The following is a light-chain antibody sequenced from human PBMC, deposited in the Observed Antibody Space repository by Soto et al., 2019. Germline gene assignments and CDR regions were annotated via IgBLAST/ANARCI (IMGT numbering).Light chain of an antibody. V-gene: IGKV3-20*01. CDR2: GAS. J-gene: IGKJ4*01. CDR3: QQYGSSLA. CDR1: QSFRGL. Sequence: EVVLTQSPVTLSLSPGERATLSCRASQSFRGLLAWYKQKPGQAPRLLIYGASSRATGIPDRFSGSGSGTDFTLTIRRLQPEDFAVYYCQQYGSSLAVGGGTRVDIK.